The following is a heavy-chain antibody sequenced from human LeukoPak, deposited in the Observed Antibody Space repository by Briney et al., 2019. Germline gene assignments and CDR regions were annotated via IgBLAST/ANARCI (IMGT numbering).Heavy chain of an antibody. Sequence: GASVKVSCKASGYTFTSYAMHWVRQAPGQRLEWMGWINAGNGNTKYSQKFQGRVTITRDTSASTAYMELSSLRSEDTAVYYCARSTSPWWSQWPNYLLYFDYWGQGTLVTVSS. J-gene: IGHJ4*02. CDR2: INAGNGNT. V-gene: IGHV1-3*01. D-gene: IGHD1-7*01. CDR1: GYTFTSYA. CDR3: ARSTSPWWSQWPNYLLYFDY.